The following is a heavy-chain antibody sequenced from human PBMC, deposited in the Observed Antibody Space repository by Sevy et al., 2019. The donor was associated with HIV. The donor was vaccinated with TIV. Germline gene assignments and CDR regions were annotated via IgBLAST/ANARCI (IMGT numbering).Heavy chain of an antibody. Sequence: GGSLRLSCAASGFTFSSYSMNWVRQAPGKGLEWVSSISSSSSYIYYADSVKGRFTISRDKAKNSLYLQMNSLRVDDTAAYYCARSTIFGVIIIADFDYWGQGTLVTVSS. CDR1: GFTFSSYS. D-gene: IGHD3-3*01. CDR3: ARSTIFGVIIIADFDY. J-gene: IGHJ4*02. CDR2: ISSSSSYI. V-gene: IGHV3-21*01.